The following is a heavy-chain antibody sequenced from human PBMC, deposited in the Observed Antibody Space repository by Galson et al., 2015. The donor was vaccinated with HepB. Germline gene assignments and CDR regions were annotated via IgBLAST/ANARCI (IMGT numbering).Heavy chain of an antibody. CDR2: IRSKANNYAT. Sequence: SLRLSCAASGFTFSGSAMHWVRQASGKGLEWVGRIRSKANNYATVYAASVKGRFTLSRDDSTNTVYLQMNSLKAEDTAVYYCTSSRWFSFDYWGQGTLVTVPS. CDR3: TSSRWFSFDY. CDR1: GFTFSGSA. V-gene: IGHV3-73*01. D-gene: IGHD3-10*01. J-gene: IGHJ4*02.